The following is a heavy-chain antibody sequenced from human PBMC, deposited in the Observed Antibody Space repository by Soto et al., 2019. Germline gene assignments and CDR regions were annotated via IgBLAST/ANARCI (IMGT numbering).Heavy chain of an antibody. J-gene: IGHJ4*02. V-gene: IGHV3-15*01. CDR2: VKRKTNGGTT. Sequence: PGGSLRLSFAASGFTFTNAWMSWVRQAPGKGLEWVGRVKRKTNGGTTDYAAPVKDRFNISRDDSKNTLYLQMNNLKTEDTAVYYCATCYGSGTDCQEDYLAFWGQGTPVTVPQ. D-gene: IGHD3-10*01. CDR3: ATCYGSGTDCQEDYLAF. CDR1: GFTFTNAW.